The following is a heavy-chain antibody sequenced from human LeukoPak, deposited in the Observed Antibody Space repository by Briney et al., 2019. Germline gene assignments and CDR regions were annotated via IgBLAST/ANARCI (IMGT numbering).Heavy chain of an antibody. J-gene: IGHJ6*03. CDR3: ARDRYNYMDV. CDR1: GGSFSGYY. D-gene: IGHD3-16*02. V-gene: IGHV4-34*01. CDR2: INHSGST. Sequence: SETLSLTCAVYGGSFSGYYWSWIRQPPGKGLEWIGEINHSGSTNYNPSLKSRVTISVDTSKNQFSLKLSSVAAADTAVYYCARDRYNYMDVWGKGTTVTISS.